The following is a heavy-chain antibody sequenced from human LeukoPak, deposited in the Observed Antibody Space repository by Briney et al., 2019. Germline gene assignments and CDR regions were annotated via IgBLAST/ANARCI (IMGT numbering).Heavy chain of an antibody. D-gene: IGHD4-17*01. V-gene: IGHV3-53*01. J-gene: IGHJ3*02. CDR2: IYSGGST. CDR3: AGTTVTTTGAFDI. CDR1: GFTVSSNY. Sequence: RGSLRLSCAASGFTVSSNYMSWVRQAPGKGLEWVSVIYSGGSTYYADSVKGRFTISRDNSKNTLYLQMNSLRAEDTAVYYCAGTTVTTTGAFDIWGQGTMVTVSS.